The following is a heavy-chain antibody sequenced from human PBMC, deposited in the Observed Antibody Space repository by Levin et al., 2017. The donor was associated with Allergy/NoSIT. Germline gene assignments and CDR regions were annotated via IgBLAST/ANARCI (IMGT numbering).Heavy chain of an antibody. CDR2: IINSVVGT. V-gene: IGHV3-23*01. D-gene: IGHD6-19*01. Sequence: GGSLRLSCAASGFTFNNYAMSWVRQAPGKGLEWVSAIINSVVGTYYADSVKGRFTISRDNSKNTMYLQMNSLRAEDTDVYFCAKDAIRGSDQPYYFDYWGQGTLVTASS. CDR3: AKDAIRGSDQPYYFDY. CDR1: GFTFNNYA. J-gene: IGHJ4*02.